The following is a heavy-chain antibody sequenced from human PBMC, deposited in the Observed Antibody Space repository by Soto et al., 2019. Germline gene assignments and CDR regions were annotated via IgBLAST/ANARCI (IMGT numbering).Heavy chain of an antibody. D-gene: IGHD6-6*01. CDR1: GFTFSDYA. CDR3: VKDLRAGLASRAPLDY. J-gene: IGHJ4*02. CDR2: SRGSGTST. Sequence: EVQLLESGGGLVQPGGSLRLSCEASGFTFSDYAMSWVRQAPGKGLEWVAGSRGSGTSTYYADSVKGRFTISRDNSKNTTYLQMNSLRVEDTAVYSCVKDLRAGLASRAPLDYWGQGTLVTVSS. V-gene: IGHV3-23*01.